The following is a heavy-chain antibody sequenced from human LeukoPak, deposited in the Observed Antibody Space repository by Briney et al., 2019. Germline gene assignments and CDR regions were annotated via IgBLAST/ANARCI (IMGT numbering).Heavy chain of an antibody. Sequence: PGGSLRLSCAASGXTFSVAAVTWVRQAPGKGLEWVSLIGASGESTYYADSVKGRFTISRDNSKNTLSLQMNSLRVEDTAMYFCAKDIQLSTWGLGTMVTVSS. V-gene: IGHV3-23*01. CDR2: IGASGEST. D-gene: IGHD5-24*01. J-gene: IGHJ3*01. CDR1: GXTFSVAA. CDR3: AKDIQLST.